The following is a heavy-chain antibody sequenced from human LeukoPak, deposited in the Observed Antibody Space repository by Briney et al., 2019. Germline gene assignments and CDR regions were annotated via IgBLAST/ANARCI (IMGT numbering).Heavy chain of an antibody. CDR2: IYADGSS. CDR1: GDSVSSDNSY. CDR3: ARGYYYHR. D-gene: IGHD3-22*01. Sequence: SETLSLTCTVSGDSVSSDNSYWNWIRQPAGKGLEWIGRIYADGSSTYNPSLKSRVTISVDSSKNQFSLRLSSMTAADTAVYYCARGYYYHRWGQGTLVTVSS. J-gene: IGHJ4*02. V-gene: IGHV4-61*02.